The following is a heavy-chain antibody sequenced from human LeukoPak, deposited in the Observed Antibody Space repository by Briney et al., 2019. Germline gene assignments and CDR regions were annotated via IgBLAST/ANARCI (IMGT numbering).Heavy chain of an antibody. CDR3: ARVVGDYGDYYGMDV. V-gene: IGHV4-34*01. D-gene: IGHD4-17*01. J-gene: IGHJ6*02. CDR2: INHSGST. Sequence: SETLSLTCAVYGGSFSGYYWSWIRPPPGKGLEWIGEINHSGSTNYNPSLKSRVTISVDRSKNQFSLKLSSVTAADTAVYYCARVVGDYGDYYGMDVWGQGTTVTVSS. CDR1: GGSFSGYY.